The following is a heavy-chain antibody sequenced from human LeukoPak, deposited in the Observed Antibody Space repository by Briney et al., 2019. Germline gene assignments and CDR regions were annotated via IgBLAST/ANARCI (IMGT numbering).Heavy chain of an antibody. D-gene: IGHD1-1*01. J-gene: IGHJ4*02. Sequence: SETLPLTCTVSGGSISSYYWSWIRQPPGKGLEWIGYIYYSGSTNYNPSLKSRVTISVDTSKNQFSLKLSSVTAADTAVYYCARDCRDGTLGCWGQGTLVTVSS. CDR3: ARDCRDGTLGC. V-gene: IGHV4-59*01. CDR2: IYYSGST. CDR1: GGSISSYY.